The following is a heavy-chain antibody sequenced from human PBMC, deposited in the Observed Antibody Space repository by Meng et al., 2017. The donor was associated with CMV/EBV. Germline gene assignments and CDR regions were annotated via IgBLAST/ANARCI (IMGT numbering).Heavy chain of an antibody. CDR1: GYTLTELS. Sequence: QVQLVQSGAEGKKPGASVKVSCKVSGYTLTELSMHWVRQAPGKGLEWMGGFDPEDGETIYAQKFQGRVTMTEDTSTDTAYMELSSLRSEDTAVYYCATGGSTTDHREIDWFDPWGQGTLVTVSS. CDR2: FDPEDGET. J-gene: IGHJ5*02. D-gene: IGHD3-16*01. V-gene: IGHV1-24*01. CDR3: ATGGSTTDHREIDWFDP.